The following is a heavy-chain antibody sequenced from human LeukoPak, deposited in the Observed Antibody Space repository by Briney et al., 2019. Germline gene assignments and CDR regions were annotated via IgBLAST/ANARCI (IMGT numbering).Heavy chain of an antibody. CDR1: GFPFSSYW. CDR2: IKQDGGET. V-gene: IGHV3-7*03. J-gene: IGHJ4*02. Sequence: GGSLRLSCAASGFPFSSYWMAWVRQAPGKGLEWVASIKQDGGETFYVDSVKGRFTISRDNSKNTLYLQMNSLKTEDTAVYYCTTDWVGEPRPEDYWGQGTLVTVSS. CDR3: TTDWVGEPRPEDY. D-gene: IGHD3-16*01.